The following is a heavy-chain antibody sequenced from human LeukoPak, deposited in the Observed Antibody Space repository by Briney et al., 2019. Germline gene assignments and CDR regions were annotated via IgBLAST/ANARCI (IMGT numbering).Heavy chain of an antibody. CDR1: GFTFSSYW. Sequence: GGSLRLSCAASGFTFSSYWVSWVRQAPGEGLEWVANIKQDGSEKYYVDSVKGRFTISRDNAKNSLYLQMNSLRAEDTAVYYCARDLSEAYFDYWGQGTLVTVSS. J-gene: IGHJ4*02. CDR3: ARDLSEAYFDY. V-gene: IGHV3-7*01. CDR2: IKQDGSEK.